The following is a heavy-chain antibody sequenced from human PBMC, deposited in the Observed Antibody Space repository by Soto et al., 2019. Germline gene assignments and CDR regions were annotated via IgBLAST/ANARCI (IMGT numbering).Heavy chain of an antibody. CDR2: IYYSGRT. CDR1: GESISSSSYY. CDR3: ARQGKTVVTQAYFDH. Sequence: PSETLSLTCIVSGESISSSSYYWGWIRQPPGKGLEWIGSIYYSGRTYYNPSFKSRVTISIDTSKNQFSLKLSSVTATDTAVYYCARQGKTVVTQAYFDHWGQGALVTVSS. J-gene: IGHJ4*02. D-gene: IGHD2-21*02. V-gene: IGHV4-39*01.